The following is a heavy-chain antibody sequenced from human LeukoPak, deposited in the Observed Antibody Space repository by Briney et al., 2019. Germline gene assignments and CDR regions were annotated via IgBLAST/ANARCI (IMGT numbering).Heavy chain of an antibody. D-gene: IGHD3-16*02. V-gene: IGHV4-59*01. Sequence: SETLSLTCTVAGGSISSYYWSWIRQPPGKGLEWIGYIYYSGSTNYNPSLKSRVTISVDTSKNQFSLKLSSLTAADTAVYYCARVSRGDYVWGSYRFGNNWFDPWGQGTLVTVSS. CDR3: ARVSRGDYVWGSYRFGNNWFDP. CDR1: GGSISSYY. CDR2: IYYSGST. J-gene: IGHJ5*02.